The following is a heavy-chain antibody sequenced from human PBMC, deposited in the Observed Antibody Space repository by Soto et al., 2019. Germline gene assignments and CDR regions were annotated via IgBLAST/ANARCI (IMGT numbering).Heavy chain of an antibody. D-gene: IGHD6-19*01. Sequence: SQTLSLTCAISGDSVSSNSAAWNWIRQSPSRGLEWLGRTYYRSRWYNDYAVSVKSRMTVNPDTSRNPFSLQLNSVTPEDTAVFCRAKGYFGVAVAKFDFWGQGTLVTVSS. CDR1: GDSVSSNSAA. CDR2: TYYRSRWYN. J-gene: IGHJ4*02. CDR3: AKGYFGVAVAKFDF. V-gene: IGHV6-1*01.